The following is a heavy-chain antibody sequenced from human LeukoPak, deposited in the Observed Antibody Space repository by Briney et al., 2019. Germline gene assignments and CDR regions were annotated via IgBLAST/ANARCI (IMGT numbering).Heavy chain of an antibody. CDR2: IYDSGST. D-gene: IGHD3-22*01. V-gene: IGHV4-59*12. CDR1: GGSINNYY. CDR3: ARRSYYYAFFDY. J-gene: IGHJ4*02. Sequence: SETLSLTCAVSGGSINNYYWSWIRQPPGKGLEWIGYIYDSGSTNYNPSLKSRVTTSLDTSKNQFSLKLSSVTAADTAVYYCARRSYYYAFFDYWGQGTLVTVSS.